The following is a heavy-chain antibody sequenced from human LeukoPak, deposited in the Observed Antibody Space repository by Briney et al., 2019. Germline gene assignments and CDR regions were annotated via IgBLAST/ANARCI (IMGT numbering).Heavy chain of an antibody. CDR1: GYTFSGYY. V-gene: IGHV1-2*02. CDR2: INPNSGSA. Sequence: ASVEVSCKASGYTFSGYYMHWVRQAPGQGLEWMGWINPNSGSANYAQKFQGRVTMTRDTSISTAYMELSRLRSDDTAVYYCARARDGRFNYFDYWGQGTLVTVSS. CDR3: ARARDGRFNYFDY. D-gene: IGHD5-24*01. J-gene: IGHJ4*02.